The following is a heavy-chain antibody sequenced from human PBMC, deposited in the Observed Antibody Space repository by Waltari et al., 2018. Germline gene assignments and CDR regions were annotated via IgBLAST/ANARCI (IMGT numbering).Heavy chain of an antibody. CDR1: GFTFDDYA. V-gene: IGHV3-43D*03. Sequence: EVQLVESGGVVVQPGGSLRLSCAASGFTFDDYAMHWVRQAPGKGLEWVSLISWDGGSTYYADSVKGRFTISRDNSKNSLYLQMNSLRAEDTALYYCAKDSRYSGSYQFDYWGQGTLVTVSS. D-gene: IGHD1-26*01. CDR3: AKDSRYSGSYQFDY. J-gene: IGHJ4*02. CDR2: ISWDGGST.